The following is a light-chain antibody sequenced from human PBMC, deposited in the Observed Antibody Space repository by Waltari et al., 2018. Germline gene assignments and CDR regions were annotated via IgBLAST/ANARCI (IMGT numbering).Light chain of an antibody. Sequence: QSALTQPASVSGSPGQSITIPCTGTSSDVGGYKYVSWYQQYPGKAPKLMIYNVIGRPSGVSDRFSGSKSGDTASLTISGLQAEDEADYFCSSYTSSNTLVFGGGTKLTVL. J-gene: IGLJ3*02. CDR3: SSYTSSNTLV. CDR2: NVI. CDR1: SSDVGGYKY. V-gene: IGLV2-14*03.